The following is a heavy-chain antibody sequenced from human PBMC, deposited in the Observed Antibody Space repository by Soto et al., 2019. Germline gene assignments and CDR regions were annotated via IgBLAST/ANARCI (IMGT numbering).Heavy chain of an antibody. CDR3: ARDSRTGTTAYYYYGMDV. D-gene: IGHD1-7*01. CDR1: GFTFSSYA. J-gene: IGHJ6*02. Sequence: QSGGSLRLSCAASGFTFSSYAMHWVRQAPGKGLEWVAVISYDGSNKYYADSVKGRFTISRDNSKNTLYLQMNSLRAEDTAVYYCARDSRTGTTAYYYYGMDVWGQGTTVTVSS. V-gene: IGHV3-30-3*01. CDR2: ISYDGSNK.